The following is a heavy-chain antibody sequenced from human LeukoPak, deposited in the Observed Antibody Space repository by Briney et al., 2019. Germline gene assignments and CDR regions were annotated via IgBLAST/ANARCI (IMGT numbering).Heavy chain of an antibody. D-gene: IGHD4-17*01. CDR2: IYYSGST. Sequence: SQTLSLTCTVSGGSISSGDYYWSWIRQPPGKGLEWIGYIYYSGSTYHNPSLKSRVIISVDTSKNQFSLKLRSVTAADTAVYYCARAGGEEGSWFDPWGQGILVTVSS. CDR1: GGSISSGDYY. CDR3: ARAGGEEGSWFDP. V-gene: IGHV4-30-4*08. J-gene: IGHJ5*02.